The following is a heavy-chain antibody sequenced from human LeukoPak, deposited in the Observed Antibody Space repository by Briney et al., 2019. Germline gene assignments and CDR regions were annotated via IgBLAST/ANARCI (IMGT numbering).Heavy chain of an antibody. D-gene: IGHD3-22*01. CDR2: ISDSGGRT. J-gene: IGHJ4*02. CDR1: GITHSSYG. Sequence: GGSLRLSCAVSGITHSSYGMSCVRQAPGKGLEWVAGISDSGGRTKYADSVKGRFTISRDNPKNTLYLQMNSLRPEDTAVYFCAKRGVVIRVILVGFHKEANYFDSWGQGVLVTVSS. V-gene: IGHV3-23*01. CDR3: AKRGVVIRVILVGFHKEANYFDS.